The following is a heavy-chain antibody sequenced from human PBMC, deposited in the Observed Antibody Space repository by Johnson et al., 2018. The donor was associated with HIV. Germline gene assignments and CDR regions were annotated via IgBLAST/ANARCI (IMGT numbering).Heavy chain of an antibody. V-gene: IGHV3-13*01. CDR2: IGTAGDT. D-gene: IGHD2-15*01. J-gene: IGHJ3*02. CDR3: ARDLAALNAFDI. Sequence: VQLVESGGGLVQPGGSLRLSCAASGFTFSNYDMHWVRQGSGKGLEWVSGIGTAGDTHYPGSVKGRFTISRDNSKNMLYLQMNSLRAEDTAVYYCARDLAALNAFDIWGQGTMVTVSS. CDR1: GFTFSNYD.